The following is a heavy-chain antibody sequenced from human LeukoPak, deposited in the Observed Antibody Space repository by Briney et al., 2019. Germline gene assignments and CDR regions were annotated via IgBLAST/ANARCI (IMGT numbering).Heavy chain of an antibody. CDR2: IYYSGST. V-gene: IGHV4-59*01. Sequence: PSETLSLTCTVSGGSISSYYWSWIRQPPGKGLEWIGYIYYSGSTNYNPSLKSRVTISAVTSKNQFSLKLSSVTAADTAVYYCARDTHIGIDYWGQGTLVTVSS. J-gene: IGHJ4*02. D-gene: IGHD5-12*01. CDR1: GGSISSYY. CDR3: ARDTHIGIDY.